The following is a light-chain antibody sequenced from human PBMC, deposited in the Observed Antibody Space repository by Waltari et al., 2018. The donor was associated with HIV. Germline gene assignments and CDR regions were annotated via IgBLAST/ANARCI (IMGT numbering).Light chain of an antibody. V-gene: IGLV1-51*02. J-gene: IGLJ3*02. CDR1: RSNIGNNF. CDR2: EKN. CDR3: GTWDSSLTTEV. Sequence: QSVLTQPPPVSAAPGQQVTLSSPGSRSNIGNNFVALYQQFPGTASKLLIYEKNRRPSGIPDRFSGSKSGTSATLGITGLQTGDEADYYCGTWDSSLTTEVFGGGTKLTVL.